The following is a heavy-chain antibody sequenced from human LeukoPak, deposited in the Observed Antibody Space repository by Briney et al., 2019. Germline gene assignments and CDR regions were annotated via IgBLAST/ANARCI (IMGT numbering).Heavy chain of an antibody. J-gene: IGHJ4*02. CDR3: ARDPQLEHLFDY. D-gene: IGHD1-1*01. Sequence: GGSLRLSCAASGFTFSSYGMHWVRQAPGKGLEWVAVIWYDGSNKYYADSVKGRFTISRDNSKNTLYLQMNSLRAEDTAVYYCARDPQLEHLFDYWGQGTLVTVSS. CDR2: IWYDGSNK. CDR1: GFTFSSYG. V-gene: IGHV3-33*01.